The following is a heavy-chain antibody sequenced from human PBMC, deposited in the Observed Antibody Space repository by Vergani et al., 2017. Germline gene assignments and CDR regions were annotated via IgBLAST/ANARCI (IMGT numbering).Heavy chain of an antibody. CDR2: ITTNTGNP. CDR3: ARGSFRKGTSYFDY. Sequence: QVQLVQSESELKKPGASVKVSCRASVYTFSSSVFNWVRQAPGQGLEWVGWITTNTGNPVYARDFTGRFVFSLDTSVTTTYLQINSLKAEDTAVYFCARGSFRKGTSYFDYWGQGTLVTVSS. CDR1: VYTFSSSV. D-gene: IGHD1-14*01. J-gene: IGHJ4*02. V-gene: IGHV7-4-1*02.